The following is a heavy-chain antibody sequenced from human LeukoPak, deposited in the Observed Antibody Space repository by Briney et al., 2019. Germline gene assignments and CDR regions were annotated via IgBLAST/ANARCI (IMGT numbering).Heavy chain of an antibody. CDR3: ARSTDQWLATY. Sequence: SETLSLTCTVSGGSVSSGSYYWSWIRQPPGKGLEWIGYIYYSGSTNYNPSLKSRVTISVDTSKNQFSLKLSSVTAADTAVYYCARSTDQWLATYWGQGTLVTVSS. J-gene: IGHJ4*02. CDR1: GGSVSSGSYY. V-gene: IGHV4-61*01. CDR2: IYYSGST. D-gene: IGHD6-19*01.